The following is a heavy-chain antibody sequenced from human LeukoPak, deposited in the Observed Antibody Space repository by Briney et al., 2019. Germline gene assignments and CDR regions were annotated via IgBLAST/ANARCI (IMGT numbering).Heavy chain of an antibody. CDR2: IYCSGST. J-gene: IGHJ3*02. D-gene: IGHD3-3*01. V-gene: IGHV4-59*01. CDR3: ARQRDDLEAFDI. Sequence: PSETLSLTCTVSGGSISSYYWSWIRQPPGKGLEWIWYIYCSGSTNYNPSLKSPVTISVDTTKNQLSLKMRSVTAADTDVYDSARQRDDLEAFDIWGQGTMVTVSS. CDR1: GGSISSYY.